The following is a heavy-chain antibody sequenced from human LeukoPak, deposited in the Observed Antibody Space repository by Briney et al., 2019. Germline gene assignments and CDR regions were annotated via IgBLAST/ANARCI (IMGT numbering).Heavy chain of an antibody. CDR3: ARNYGDYIGIMAPFGY. J-gene: IGHJ4*02. D-gene: IGHD4-17*01. CDR2: INAGNGNT. CDR1: GYTFTSYA. Sequence: GASVKVSCKASGYTFTSYAMHWVRQAPGQRLEWMGWINAGNGNTKYSQKFQGRVTITRDTSASTAYMELSSLRSEDTAVYYCARNYGDYIGIMAPFGYWGQGTLVTVSS. V-gene: IGHV1-3*01.